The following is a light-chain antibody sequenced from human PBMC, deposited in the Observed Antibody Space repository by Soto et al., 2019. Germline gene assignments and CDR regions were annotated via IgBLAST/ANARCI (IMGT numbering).Light chain of an antibody. V-gene: IGKV3-20*01. CDR1: QSVSNSY. CDR3: QHYGSSRRT. J-gene: IGKJ2*01. CDR2: GAS. Sequence: EIVLTQSPGTLSLSPGERATLSCRASQSVSNSYLAWYQHKPGQAPRLLIYGASSRATGIPDRFSGSGSGTDFTLAISRLEPEDFAVYYCQHYGSSRRTFGQGTKLEIK.